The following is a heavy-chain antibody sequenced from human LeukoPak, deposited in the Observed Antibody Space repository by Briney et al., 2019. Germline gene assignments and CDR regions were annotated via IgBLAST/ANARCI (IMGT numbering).Heavy chain of an antibody. V-gene: IGHV3-23*01. Sequence: GGSLRLSCAASGFTFTSFSMTWVRQAPGKGLEGVSGISGGGDITKYADSVKGRFTISRDKSKNTLYLQMNSLRAEDTAIYYCARAGAVWSFDYWGQGTLVTVS. D-gene: IGHD1-26*01. CDR3: ARAGAVWSFDY. CDR1: GFTFTSFS. J-gene: IGHJ4*02. CDR2: ISGGGDIT.